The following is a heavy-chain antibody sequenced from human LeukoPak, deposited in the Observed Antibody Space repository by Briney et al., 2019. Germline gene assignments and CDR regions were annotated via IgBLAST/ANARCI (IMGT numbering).Heavy chain of an antibody. D-gene: IGHD3-9*01. Sequence: GGSLRLSCAASGFTFSSYAMRWVRQAPGKGLEWVSAISGSGGSTYYADSVRGRFTISRDSSKNTLYLQMNSLRAEDTAVYYCAKFYDILTGYFDYWGQGTLVTVSS. CDR2: ISGSGGST. CDR3: AKFYDILTGYFDY. CDR1: GFTFSSYA. V-gene: IGHV3-23*01. J-gene: IGHJ4*02.